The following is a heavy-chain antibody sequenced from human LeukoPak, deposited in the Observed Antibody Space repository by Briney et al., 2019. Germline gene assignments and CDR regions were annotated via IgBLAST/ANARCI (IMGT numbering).Heavy chain of an antibody. CDR1: GGSISSSSYY. CDR3: AREGDYSTYYYGSGKAFDI. Sequence: SETLSLTCTVSGGSISSSSYYWGWIRQPPGKGLEWIGSIYYSGSTYYNPSLKSRVTISVDTSKNQFSLKLSSVTAADTAVYYCAREGDYSTYYYGSGKAFDIWGQGTMVTVSS. CDR2: IYYSGST. D-gene: IGHD3-10*01. J-gene: IGHJ3*02. V-gene: IGHV4-39*07.